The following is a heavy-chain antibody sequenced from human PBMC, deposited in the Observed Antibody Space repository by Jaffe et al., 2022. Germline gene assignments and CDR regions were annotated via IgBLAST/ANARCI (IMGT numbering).Heavy chain of an antibody. D-gene: IGHD4-17*01. CDR1: GFTFSSYS. CDR2: ISSSSSTI. CDR3: ARDGGPGTLSPVTLFDY. Sequence: EVQLVESGGGLVQPGGSLRLSCAASGFTFSSYSMNWVRQAPGKGLEWVSYISSSSSTIYYADSVKGRFTISRDNAKNSLYLQMNSLRAEDTAVYYCARDGGPGTLSPVTLFDYWGQGTLVTVSS. V-gene: IGHV3-48*01. J-gene: IGHJ4*02.